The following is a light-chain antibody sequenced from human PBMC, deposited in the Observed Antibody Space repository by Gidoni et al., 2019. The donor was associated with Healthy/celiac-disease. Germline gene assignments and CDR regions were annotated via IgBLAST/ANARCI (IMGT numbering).Light chain of an antibody. J-gene: IGKJ4*01. CDR3: QQSYSTHALT. Sequence: DIQMTQSPSSLSASVGDRVTITCRASQSISSYLNWYQQKPGKAPKLLIYSASSLQSGVPSRFSGSGSGTDFTLTISSLQPADFATYYCQQSYSTHALTFGGGTKVEIK. V-gene: IGKV1-39*01. CDR2: SAS. CDR1: QSISSY.